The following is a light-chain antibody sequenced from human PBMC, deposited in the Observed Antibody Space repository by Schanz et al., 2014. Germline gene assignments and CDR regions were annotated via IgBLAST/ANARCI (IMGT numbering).Light chain of an antibody. CDR2: DAS. CDR3: QQYRSYHT. Sequence: DIQMTQSPSSLSASIGDRVTITCRASQSFNNWLAWYQQKPGKAPKLLIYDASSLESGVPSRFSGSGSGTEFTLTISSLQSDDFATYYCQQYRSYHTFGRGTKVEIK. CDR1: QSFNNW. V-gene: IGKV1-5*01. J-gene: IGKJ2*01.